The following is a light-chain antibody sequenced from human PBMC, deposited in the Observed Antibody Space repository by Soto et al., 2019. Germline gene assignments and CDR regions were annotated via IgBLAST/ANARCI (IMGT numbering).Light chain of an antibody. J-gene: IGLJ2*01. Sequence: SYELTQPPSVSVAPGQTARLTCGGDNIGNKSVHWYQQRPGQAPILVVYDDSERPSGIPERFSGSNSGSAATLTISRVEAADEADFYCQVWDSNRNRVVFGGGTKLTVL. CDR3: QVWDSNRNRVV. V-gene: IGLV3-21*02. CDR1: NIGNKS. CDR2: DDS.